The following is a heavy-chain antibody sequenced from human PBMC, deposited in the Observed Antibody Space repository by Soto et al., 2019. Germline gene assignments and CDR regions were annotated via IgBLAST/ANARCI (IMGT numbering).Heavy chain of an antibody. D-gene: IGHD3-3*01. V-gene: IGHV3-23*01. CDR2: ISGSGGST. Sequence: GGSLRLSCAASGFTFSSYAMSWVRQAPGKGLEWVSAISGSGGSTYYADSVKGRFSISRDNSKNTLYLQMNSLRAEDTAVYYCAKSRTIFGVVFDYWGQGTLVTVSS. CDR3: AKSRTIFGVVFDY. CDR1: GFTFSSYA. J-gene: IGHJ4*02.